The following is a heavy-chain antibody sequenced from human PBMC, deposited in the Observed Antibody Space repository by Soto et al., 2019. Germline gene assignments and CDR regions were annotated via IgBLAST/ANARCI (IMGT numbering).Heavy chain of an antibody. CDR2: IYPGDSDT. Sequence: GESLKISCKGSGYSFTSYWIGWVRQMPGKGLEWMGIIYPGDSDTRYSPSFQGQVTISADKSISTAYLQWSSLKASDTAMYYCATVSRVVNIVATVEGGFAFDIWGQGTMVTVSS. V-gene: IGHV5-51*01. D-gene: IGHD5-12*01. CDR1: GYSFTSYW. CDR3: ATVSRVVNIVATVEGGFAFDI. J-gene: IGHJ3*02.